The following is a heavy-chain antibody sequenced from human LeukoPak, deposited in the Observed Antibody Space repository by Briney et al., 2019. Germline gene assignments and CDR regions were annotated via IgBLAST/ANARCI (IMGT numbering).Heavy chain of an antibody. D-gene: IGHD5-18*01. CDR3: ASRRLVDTAMAPFDY. Sequence: ASVKVSCKASGYTFTSYAISWVRQVPGQGLEWMGGIIPIFGTANYAQKFQGRVTITADKSTSTAYMELSSLRSEDTAVYYCASRRLVDTAMAPFDYWGQGTLVTVSS. J-gene: IGHJ4*02. CDR1: GYTFTSYA. V-gene: IGHV1-69*06. CDR2: IIPIFGTA.